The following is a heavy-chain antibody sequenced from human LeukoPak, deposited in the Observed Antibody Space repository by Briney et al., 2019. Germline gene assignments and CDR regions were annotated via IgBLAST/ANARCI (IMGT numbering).Heavy chain of an antibody. CDR1: GVSFRSSSFY. Sequence: SETLSLTCSVSGVSFRSSSFYWTWIRPPPGKGLEWIGRIYTTGNAHYNPSLKSRVTISIDTSRNQFSLTLSSVTAADTAVYYCAREYFDWPSNWFDPWGQGTLVTVSS. D-gene: IGHD3-9*01. CDR3: AREYFDWPSNWFDP. CDR2: IYTTGNA. J-gene: IGHJ5*02. V-gene: IGHV4-61*02.